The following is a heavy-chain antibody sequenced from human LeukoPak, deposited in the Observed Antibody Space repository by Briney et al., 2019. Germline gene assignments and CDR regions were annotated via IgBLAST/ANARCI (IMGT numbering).Heavy chain of an antibody. D-gene: IGHD2/OR15-2a*01. CDR3: ARERSDFLPPYSYYYYGMDV. J-gene: IGHJ6*02. CDR2: ISSSSSTI. V-gene: IGHV3-48*02. CDR1: GFTFSSYS. Sequence: GGSLRLSCAASGFTFSSYSMNWVGQAPGKGLEWGSYISSSSSTIYYADSMKGRFTISRDNAKNSLYLQMNSLRDEDTAVYYCARERSDFLPPYSYYYYGMDVWGQGTTVTVSS.